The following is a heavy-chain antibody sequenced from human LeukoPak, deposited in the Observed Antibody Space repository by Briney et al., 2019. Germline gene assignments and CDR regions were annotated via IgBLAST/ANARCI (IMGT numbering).Heavy chain of an antibody. D-gene: IGHD1-1*01. CDR3: ARGIPLDAGTDRSWY. V-gene: IGHV3-21*01. CDR1: GFTFSSYN. CDR2: ITSGSSHI. J-gene: IGHJ4*02. Sequence: GGSLRLSCAASGFTFSSYNMSWVRQTPGQGLEWVSSITSGSSHIYYADSVKGRFTISRDNAKNSLYLQMNSLRAEDTAVYYCARGIPLDAGTDRSWYWGQGTLVTVSS.